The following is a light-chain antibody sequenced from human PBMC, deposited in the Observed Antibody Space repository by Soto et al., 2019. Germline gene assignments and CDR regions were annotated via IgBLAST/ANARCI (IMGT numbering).Light chain of an antibody. Sequence: DVQMTQSPSTLSASVGDKVTITCRASQSLPSTWWAWFQQRPGKAPNVLIYKGSALASGVSSRFSGSGSGTEFTLTISSLQPDDFATYFCQQYAARSPWTFGQGTRV. CDR3: QQYAARSPWT. CDR1: QSLPSTW. V-gene: IGKV1-5*03. J-gene: IGKJ1*01. CDR2: KGS.